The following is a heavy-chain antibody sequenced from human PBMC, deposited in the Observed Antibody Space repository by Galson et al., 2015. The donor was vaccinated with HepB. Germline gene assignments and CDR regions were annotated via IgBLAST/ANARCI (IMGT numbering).Heavy chain of an antibody. J-gene: IGHJ5*02. D-gene: IGHD2-2*01. CDR2: INPNSGGT. V-gene: IGHV1-2*02. CDR1: GYTFTGYY. Sequence: SVKVSCKASGYTFTGYYMHWVRQAPGQGLEWMGWINPNSGGTNYAQKFQGRVTMTRDTSISTAYMELSRLRSDDTAVYYCARGWVVPAASHWFDPWGQGTLVTVSS. CDR3: ARGWVVPAASHWFDP.